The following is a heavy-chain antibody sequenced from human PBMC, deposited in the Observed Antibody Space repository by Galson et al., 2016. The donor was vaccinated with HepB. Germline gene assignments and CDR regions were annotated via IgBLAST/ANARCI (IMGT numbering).Heavy chain of an antibody. J-gene: IGHJ6*02. CDR1: GFTFDDYA. CDR2: ISWNSGSI. CDR3: AKGGLVVQGDYYYGMDL. V-gene: IGHV3-9*01. D-gene: IGHD3-10*02. Sequence: SLRLSCAASGFTFDDYAMHWVRQAPGKGLEWVSGISWNSGSIGYADSVKGRFTISRDNAKNSLYLQMNSLRAEDTALYYCAKGGLVVQGDYYYGMDLWGQGTLVTVSS.